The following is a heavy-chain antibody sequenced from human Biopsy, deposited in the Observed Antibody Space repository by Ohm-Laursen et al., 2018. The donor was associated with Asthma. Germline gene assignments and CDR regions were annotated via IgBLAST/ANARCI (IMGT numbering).Heavy chain of an antibody. CDR1: SGSGGYMRSGNYY. CDR2: IYYSGTT. CDR3: VRGSSSWHHGPFHYYYGLDV. D-gene: IGHD6-13*01. Sequence: SETLSLTCSLSSGSGGYMRSGNYYWGWIRQPPGKGLEWIGRIYYSGTTYYNPSLESRVTVSADTSKNPFSLKLTSVTAADTAAYYCVRGSSSWHHGPFHYYYGLDVWGQGTTATVSS. V-gene: IGHV4-39*01. J-gene: IGHJ6*02.